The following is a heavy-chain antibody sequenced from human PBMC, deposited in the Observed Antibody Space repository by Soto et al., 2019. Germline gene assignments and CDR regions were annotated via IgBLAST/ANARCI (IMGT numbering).Heavy chain of an antibody. CDR2: IIPIFGTP. V-gene: IGHV1-69*01. D-gene: IGHD2-15*01. CDR1: GGSFSSYA. J-gene: IGHJ6*02. CDR3: ACVAAVYYYYYGMDV. Sequence: QVQLVQSGAEVKKPGSSVKVSCKASGGSFSSYAISWVRQAPGQGLEWMGGIIPIFGTPSYAQKFQGRVTITADESTSTAYMELSSLRSEDTAVYYCACVAAVYYYYYGMDVWGQGTTVTVSS.